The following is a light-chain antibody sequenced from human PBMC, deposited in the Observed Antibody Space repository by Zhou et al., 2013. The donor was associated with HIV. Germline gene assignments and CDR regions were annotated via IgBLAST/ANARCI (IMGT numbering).Light chain of an antibody. CDR2: AAS. J-gene: IGKJ5*01. CDR1: ESITSH. Sequence: DIQLTQSPSSLSASVGDRVTLTCRASESITSHLNWFQQKPGKAPNLLIYAASSLHSGVPSRFSGSGSGTDFTLTISSLQPEDFAIYYCQQSYSNPITFGQGTRLEI. V-gene: IGKV1-39*01. CDR3: QQSYSNPIT.